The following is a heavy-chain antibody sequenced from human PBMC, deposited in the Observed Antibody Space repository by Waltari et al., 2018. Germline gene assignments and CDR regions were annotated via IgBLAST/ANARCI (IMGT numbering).Heavy chain of an antibody. J-gene: IGHJ6*01. V-gene: IGHV4-39*01. CDR3: ARHGCDGDSRCSERGPSFPPYHYYYGMDV. CDR2: MYYSGTT. D-gene: IGHD2-21*01. CDR1: GGSITSSGYY. Sequence: QLHVQGSGPGLVKPSETLSLTCTVSGGSITSSGYYWGWIRQPPGMGLEWIGSMYYSGTTHYNPSLESRITLSVDTSKNQFSLKLSSVTAADMAVYYCARHGCDGDSRCSERGPSFPPYHYYYGMDVWGQGITVTVSS.